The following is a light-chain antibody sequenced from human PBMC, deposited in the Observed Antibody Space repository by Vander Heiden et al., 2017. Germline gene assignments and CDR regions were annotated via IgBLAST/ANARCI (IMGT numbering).Light chain of an antibody. J-gene: IGKJ4*01. CDR3: QQNYSTPPLT. CDR1: QSISSY. CDR2: AAS. V-gene: IGKV1-39*01. Sequence: DIQMTQSPSSLSASVGDRVTITCRASQSISSYLNWYQQKPGKAPKLLIYAASSLQSGVPSRFSGSGSGTDFTLTISSLQPEDFATYYCQQNYSTPPLTFGAGTKVEIK.